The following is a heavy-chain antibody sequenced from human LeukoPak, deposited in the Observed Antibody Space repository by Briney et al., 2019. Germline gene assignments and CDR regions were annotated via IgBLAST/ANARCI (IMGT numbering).Heavy chain of an antibody. J-gene: IGHJ3*02. CDR2: FYTSGII. Sequence: SETLSLTCTVSGGSISSYYWSWIRQPAGRGLEWIGRFYTSGIINYNPSLKSRVTMSVDTSKNHFSLTLTSVTAADTALYYCARGYCSSTSCWAGDAFDIWGQGTMVTVSS. CDR3: ARGYCSSTSCWAGDAFDI. CDR1: GGSISSYY. V-gene: IGHV4-4*07. D-gene: IGHD2-2*01.